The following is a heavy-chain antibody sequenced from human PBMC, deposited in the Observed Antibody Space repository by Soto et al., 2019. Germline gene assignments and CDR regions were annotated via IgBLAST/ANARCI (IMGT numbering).Heavy chain of an antibody. CDR1: GFTFSDYY. D-gene: IGHD3-10*01. CDR2: ISSSSRYT. Sequence: QVQLVESGGGLVKPGGSLRLSCAASGFTFSDYYMSWIRQAPGKGLEWVSYISSSSRYTNYADSVKGRFTISRDNAKNSLYRQMHSLRAEDTAVYYCARDYYGSYYYYYGMEVWGQGTTVTVSS. V-gene: IGHV3-11*06. CDR3: ARDYYGSYYYYYGMEV. J-gene: IGHJ6*02.